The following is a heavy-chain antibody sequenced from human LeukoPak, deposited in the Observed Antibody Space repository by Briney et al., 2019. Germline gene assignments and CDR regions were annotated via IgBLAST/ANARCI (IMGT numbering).Heavy chain of an antibody. J-gene: IGHJ3*01. V-gene: IGHV3-33*01. Sequence: PGGSLRLSCAASGFSFSNSGMHWVRQAPGKGLEWVAVIWYDGSNEYYADAVKGRFTISRDNSKNTAHLQMNSLRVEDTSVYYCAREISMFVNAFDLWGQGTLVTVTS. D-gene: IGHD3-10*02. CDR3: AREISMFVNAFDL. CDR2: IWYDGSNE. CDR1: GFSFSNSG.